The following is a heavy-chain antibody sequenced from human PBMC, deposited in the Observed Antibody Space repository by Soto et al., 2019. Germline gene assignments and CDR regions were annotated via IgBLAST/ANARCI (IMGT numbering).Heavy chain of an antibody. J-gene: IGHJ3*02. V-gene: IGHV3-33*01. CDR2: IWSDGSNK. D-gene: IGHD2-15*01. Sequence: GGSLRLSCAASGFTFSSYGMHWVRQAPGKRQEWVAVIWSDGSNKYYADSVKGRFTISRDNSKNTLYLQMNSLRAEDTAVYYCARERSGGSPNAFDIWGRGTMVAVSS. CDR3: ARERSGGSPNAFDI. CDR1: GFTFSSYG.